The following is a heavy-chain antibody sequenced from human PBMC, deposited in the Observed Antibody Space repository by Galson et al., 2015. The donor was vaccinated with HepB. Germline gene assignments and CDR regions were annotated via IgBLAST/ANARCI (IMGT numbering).Heavy chain of an antibody. CDR1: GFTFSGYD. CDR2: IGTSGDT. Sequence: SLRLSCAASGFTFSGYDMHWVRQTTGKGLEWVSAIGTSGDTYFPGSVKGRLTISRENAKNSLYLQMNSLRAGDTAVYYCVREGDGMDVWGQGTTVTVSS. J-gene: IGHJ6*02. CDR3: VREGDGMDV. V-gene: IGHV3-13*04.